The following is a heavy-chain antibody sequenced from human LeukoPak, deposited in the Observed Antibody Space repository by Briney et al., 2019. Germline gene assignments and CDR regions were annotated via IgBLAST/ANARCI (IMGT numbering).Heavy chain of an antibody. V-gene: IGHV4-4*07. CDR2: IYTSGST. CDR3: AREVLGELLGHDAFDI. CDR1: GGSISSYY. Sequence: SETLSLTCTVSGGSISSYYWSWIRQSAGKGLEWIGRIYTSGSTNYNPSLKSRVTMSVDTSKNQFSLKLSSVTAADTAVYYCAREVLGELLGHDAFDIWGQGTMVTVSS. J-gene: IGHJ3*02. D-gene: IGHD3-10*01.